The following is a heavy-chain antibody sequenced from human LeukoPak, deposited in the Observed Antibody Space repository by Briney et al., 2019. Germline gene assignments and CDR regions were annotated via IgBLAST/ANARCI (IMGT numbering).Heavy chain of an antibody. V-gene: IGHV3-30*18. CDR3: AKDQGTVVVVPSLYGMDV. Sequence: PGRSLRLSCAASEFTFSRYGMHWVRQAPGKGLEGVAVISYDESSKHYADSVKGGFTISRDNSKNTLYLQMNSLRGEDTAVYYCAKDQGTVVVVPSLYGMDVWGQGTLVTVSS. CDR1: EFTFSRYG. J-gene: IGHJ4*02. CDR2: ISYDESSK. D-gene: IGHD2-2*01.